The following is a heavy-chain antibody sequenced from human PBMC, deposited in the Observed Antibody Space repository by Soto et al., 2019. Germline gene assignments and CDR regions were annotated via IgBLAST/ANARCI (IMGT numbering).Heavy chain of an antibody. V-gene: IGHV2-26*01. CDR3: ARIDSGYYHYVDY. Sequence: QVTLKESGPVLVKPTETLTLTCTVSGFSLSNARMGVSWIRQPPGKAREWLAHIFSNDEKSYSTSLKSRLTISKHTSKSQVVLTMTNMDPVDTATYYWARIDSGYYHYVDYWGQGTLVTVSS. CDR2: IFSNDEK. D-gene: IGHD3-22*01. CDR1: GFSLSNARMG. J-gene: IGHJ4*02.